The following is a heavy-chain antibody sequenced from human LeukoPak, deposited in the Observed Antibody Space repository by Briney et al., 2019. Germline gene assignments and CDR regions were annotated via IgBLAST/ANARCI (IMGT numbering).Heavy chain of an antibody. D-gene: IGHD3-9*01. V-gene: IGHV4-59*01. J-gene: IGHJ4*02. Sequence: SETLSLTCTVSGGSLSSYYWSWIRQPPGKGLEGIGYIYYSGSTNYNPSLKSRVTISVDTSKNQFSLKLSSATAADTAVYYCARGALTYDILTGYYKRHLDYWGQGTLVTVSS. CDR1: GGSLSSYY. CDR2: IYYSGST. CDR3: ARGALTYDILTGYYKRHLDY.